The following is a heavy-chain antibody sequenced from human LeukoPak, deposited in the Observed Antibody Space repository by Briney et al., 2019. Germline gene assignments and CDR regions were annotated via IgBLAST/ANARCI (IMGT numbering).Heavy chain of an antibody. D-gene: IGHD3-16*01. Sequence: GGSLRLSCAASGFTFSSYWMTWVRQAPGKGLEWVANIGEDGSEKYYVDSVKGRFTISRDNAKNSLYLQVNSLRAEDTAVYYCARAMSTWGGVRNYFDSWGREALVTVSS. V-gene: IGHV3-7*04. CDR1: GFTFSSYW. J-gene: IGHJ4*02. CDR2: IGEDGSEK. CDR3: ARAMSTWGGVRNYFDS.